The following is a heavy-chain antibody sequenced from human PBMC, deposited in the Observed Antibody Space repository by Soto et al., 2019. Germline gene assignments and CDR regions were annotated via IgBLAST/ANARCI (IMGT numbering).Heavy chain of an antibody. CDR1: GGSIRIGDRY. J-gene: IGHJ5*02. CDR2: IYYSGSA. D-gene: IGHD2-15*01. V-gene: IGHV4-31*03. CDR3: ARAGRLDIPLVVAENWFDP. Sequence: LSLPCTVSGGSIRIGDRYWSWIRQRPGEGLEWIGYIYYSGSAYYRPSLKSRLRISVDTSKNQFSLKLSSVTAADTAIYYCARAGRLDIPLVVAENWFDPWGQGTLVTVSS.